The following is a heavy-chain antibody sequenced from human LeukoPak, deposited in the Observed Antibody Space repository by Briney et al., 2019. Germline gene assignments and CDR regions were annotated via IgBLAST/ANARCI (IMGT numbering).Heavy chain of an antibody. CDR1: GFTFSSYA. D-gene: IGHD3-22*01. V-gene: IGHV3-23*01. CDR2: ISGSGGST. CDR3: AKGYYSSGWRTWFDP. J-gene: IGHJ5*02. Sequence: HTGGSLRLSCAASGFTFSSYAMSWVRQAPGKGLEWVSAISGSGGSTYYADSVKGRFTISRDNSKNTMYLQMNSLRAEDTAVYYCAKGYYSSGWRTWFDPWGQGTLVTVSS.